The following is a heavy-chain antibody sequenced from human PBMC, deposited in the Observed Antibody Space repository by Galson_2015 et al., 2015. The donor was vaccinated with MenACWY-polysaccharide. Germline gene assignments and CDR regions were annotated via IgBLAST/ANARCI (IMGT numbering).Heavy chain of an antibody. CDR2: IRNDEISK. V-gene: IGHV3-30*02. CDR3: ARNPSRLDIAAASN. CDR1: GFNFRGNG. Sequence: SLRLSCAASGFNFRGNGMHWVRQAPGKGLEWVARIRNDEISKHYIDAVKGRFSISRDNSKNTLYLQMNTLRPEDTAVYYCARNPSRLDIAAASNWGQGALVTVSS. J-gene: IGHJ4*02. D-gene: IGHD6-13*01.